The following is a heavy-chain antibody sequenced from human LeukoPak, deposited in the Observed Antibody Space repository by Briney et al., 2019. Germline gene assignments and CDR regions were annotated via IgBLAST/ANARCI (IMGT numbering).Heavy chain of an antibody. CDR2: ISSSGSTI. CDR3: ATAPAAADSS. J-gene: IGHJ5*02. Sequence: PGGSLRLSCAASGFTFSSYDMNWVRQAPGKGLEWLSYISSSGSTIYYADSVQGRFTISRDNAKNSLYLQMNSLRAEDTAVYYCATAPAAADSSWGQGTLVAVSS. V-gene: IGHV3-48*03. CDR1: GFTFSSYD. D-gene: IGHD6-13*01.